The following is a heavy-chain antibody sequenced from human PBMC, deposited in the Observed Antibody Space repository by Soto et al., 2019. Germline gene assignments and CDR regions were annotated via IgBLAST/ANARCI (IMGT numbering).Heavy chain of an antibody. V-gene: IGHV1-58*01. Sequence: QMQLVQSGPEVKKPGTSVKVSCKASGFTFTSSAVQWVRQARGQRLEWIGWIVVGSGSTDYAQKFQERVTPTRDMSTSTAYMELSSLRSEETAVYYCAADKGYSYGYGSYWGQGTLVTVSS. J-gene: IGHJ4*02. CDR3: AADKGYSYGYGSY. CDR1: GFTFTSSA. D-gene: IGHD5-18*01. CDR2: IVVGSGST.